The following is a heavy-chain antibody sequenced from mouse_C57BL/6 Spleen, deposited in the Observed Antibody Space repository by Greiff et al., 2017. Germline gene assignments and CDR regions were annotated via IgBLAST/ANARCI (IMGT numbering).Heavy chain of an antibody. CDR1: GFTFSSYG. V-gene: IGHV5-6*01. J-gene: IGHJ1*03. Sequence: EVQLVESGGDLVKPGGSLKLSCAASGFTFSSYGMSWVRQTPDKRLEWVATISSGGSYTYYPDSVKGRFTISRDNAKNTLYLQMSSLKSEDTAMYYCASDYGSSYGWYFDVWGTGTTVTVSS. CDR2: ISSGGSYT. D-gene: IGHD1-1*01. CDR3: ASDYGSSYGWYFDV.